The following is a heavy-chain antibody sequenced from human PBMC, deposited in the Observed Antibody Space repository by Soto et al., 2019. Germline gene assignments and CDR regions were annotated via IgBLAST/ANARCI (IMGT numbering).Heavy chain of an antibody. D-gene: IGHD1-1*01. V-gene: IGHV4-59*01. CDR2: IYYSGST. Sequence: SETLSLTCTVSGGSISSYYWSWIRQPPGKGLEWIGYIYYSGSTNYNPSLKSRVTISVDTSKNQFSLKLSSVAAADTAVYYCARDQLYFDYWGQGTLVTVSS. CDR3: ARDQLYFDY. CDR1: GGSISSYY. J-gene: IGHJ4*02.